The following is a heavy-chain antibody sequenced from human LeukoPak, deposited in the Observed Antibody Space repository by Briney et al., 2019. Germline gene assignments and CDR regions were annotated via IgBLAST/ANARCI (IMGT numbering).Heavy chain of an antibody. CDR2: ISYDGSNK. Sequence: PGRSLRLSCAASGFTFSSYGMHWVRQAPGKGLEWVAVISYDGSNKYYADSVKGRFTISRDNSKNTLYLQMNSLRAEDTAVYYCAKSDWFDPWGQGTLVTVSP. CDR1: GFTFSSYG. V-gene: IGHV3-30*18. J-gene: IGHJ5*02. CDR3: AKSDWFDP.